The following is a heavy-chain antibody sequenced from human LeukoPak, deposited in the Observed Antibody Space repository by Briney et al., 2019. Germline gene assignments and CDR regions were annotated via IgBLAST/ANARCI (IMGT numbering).Heavy chain of an antibody. V-gene: IGHV3-74*01. D-gene: IGHD3-3*01. CDR3: VRGRSSYYAYFDY. Sequence: LELAITGAGCTFSSELLHWVVQVPGKGLVWVSRISPDGSTTNYADSVKGRFTISRDNAKNTLFLQMNSLRAEDTAVYYCVRGRSSYYAYFDYWGQGTLVTVSS. J-gene: IGHJ4*02. CDR1: GCTFSSEL. CDR2: ISPDGSTT.